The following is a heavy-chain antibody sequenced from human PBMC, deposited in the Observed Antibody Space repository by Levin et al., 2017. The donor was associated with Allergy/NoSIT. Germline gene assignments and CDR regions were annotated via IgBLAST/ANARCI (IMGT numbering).Heavy chain of an antibody. CDR2: INPNSGGT. CDR1: GYTFTGYY. V-gene: IGHV1-2*02. CDR3: AVGGSGSYGYCYYIDV. Sequence: ASVKVSCKASGYTFTGYYMHWVRQAPGQGLEWMGWINPNSGGTNYAQKFQGRVTMTRDTSISTAYMELSRLRSDDTAVYYCAVGGSGSYGYCYYIDVWGKGTTVTVS. J-gene: IGHJ6*03. D-gene: IGHD3-10*01.